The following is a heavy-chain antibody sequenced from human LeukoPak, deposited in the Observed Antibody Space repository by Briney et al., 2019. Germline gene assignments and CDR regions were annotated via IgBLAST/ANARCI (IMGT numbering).Heavy chain of an antibody. J-gene: IGHJ6*04. D-gene: IGHD6-13*01. V-gene: IGHV4-34*01. CDR1: GGSFSGYY. CDR3: ASIAAAGTYNSRYYYYYGMDV. CDR2: INHSGST. Sequence: SETLSLTCAVYGGSFSGYYWSWIRQPPGKGLEWIGEINHSGSTNYNPSLKSRVTISVDTSKNQFSLKLSSVTAADTAVYYCASIAAAGTYNSRYYYYYGMDVWGKGTTVTVSS.